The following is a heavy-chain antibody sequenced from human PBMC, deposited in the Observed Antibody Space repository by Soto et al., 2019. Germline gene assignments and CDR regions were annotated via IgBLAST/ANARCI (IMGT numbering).Heavy chain of an antibody. CDR1: GYTFTSYY. Sequence: QVQLVQSGAEVKKPGASVKVSCKASGYTFTSYYMHWVRQAPGQGLKWMGIINPSGGSTSYAQKFQGRVTMTRDTSTSTVYMELSSLRSEDTAVYYCARGGISYYDSSGYYTPDYWGQGTLVTVSS. V-gene: IGHV1-46*01. J-gene: IGHJ4*02. CDR3: ARGGISYYDSSGYYTPDY. CDR2: INPSGGST. D-gene: IGHD3-22*01.